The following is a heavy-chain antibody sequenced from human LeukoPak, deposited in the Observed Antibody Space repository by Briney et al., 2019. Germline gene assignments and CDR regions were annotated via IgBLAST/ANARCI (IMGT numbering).Heavy chain of an antibody. CDR2: IIPIFGTA. Sequence: SVKVSCKASGGTFSSYAISWVRQAPGQGLEWMGGIIPIFGTANYAQKFQGRVTITADESTSTAYMELRSLRSDDTAVYYCARAHSSGWYGLPPWGQGTLVTVSS. CDR1: GGTFSSYA. D-gene: IGHD6-19*01. J-gene: IGHJ5*02. V-gene: IGHV1-69*13. CDR3: ARAHSSGWYGLPP.